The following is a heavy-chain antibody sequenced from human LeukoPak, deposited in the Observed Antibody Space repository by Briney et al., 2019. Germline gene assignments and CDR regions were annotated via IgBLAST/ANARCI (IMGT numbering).Heavy chain of an antibody. J-gene: IGHJ4*02. CDR3: ARDSSAWYFDY. V-gene: IGHV4-61*02. CDR1: GGSISSGSYY. Sequence: SQTLSLTCTVSGGSISSGSYYWSWIRQPAGERLEWIGRIYTPGGTNYNPSLKSRVTISVDTSKNQFSLKLISVTAADTAVYYCARDSSAWYFDYWGQGTLVTVSS. CDR2: IYTPGGT. D-gene: IGHD6-19*01.